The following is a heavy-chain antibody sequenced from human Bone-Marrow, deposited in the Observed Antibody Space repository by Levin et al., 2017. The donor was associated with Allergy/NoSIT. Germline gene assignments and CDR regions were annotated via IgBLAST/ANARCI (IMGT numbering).Heavy chain of an antibody. CDR3: ATNPPLGHEGPAAPVRDPRYFDY. CDR2: MTFDDNGG. V-gene: IGHV3-30*04. CDR1: GFIFSTYS. D-gene: IGHD2-2*01. J-gene: IGHJ4*02. Sequence: RPSETLSLTCAASGFIFSTYSMHWVRQAPGKGLEWVAVMTFDDNGGFYADSVKGRFTISRDNSKNTLYLQMNSLTSAATAVYFCATNPPLGHEGPAAPVRDPRYFDYWGQGTLVTVSS.